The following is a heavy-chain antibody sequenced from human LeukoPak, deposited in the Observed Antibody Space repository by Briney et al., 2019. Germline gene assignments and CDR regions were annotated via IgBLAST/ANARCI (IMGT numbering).Heavy chain of an antibody. V-gene: IGHV3-30-3*01. D-gene: IGHD1-26*01. CDR3: AINSGSYHYFDY. CDR2: ISYDGSNK. CDR1: GFTFSSYA. Sequence: GGSLRLSCAASGFTFSSYAMHWVRQAPGKGLEWVAVISYDGSNKYYADSVKGRFTISRDNPKNTLYLQMNSLRAEDTAVYYCAINSGSYHYFDYWGQGTLVTVSS. J-gene: IGHJ4*02.